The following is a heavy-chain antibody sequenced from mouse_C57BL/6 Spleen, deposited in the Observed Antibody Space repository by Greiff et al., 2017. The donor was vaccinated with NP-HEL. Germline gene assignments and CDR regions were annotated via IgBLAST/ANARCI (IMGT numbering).Heavy chain of an antibody. J-gene: IGHJ4*01. CDR2: IDPCGSYT. Sequence: QVQLQQPGAELVMPGASVKLSCKASGYTFTCYWMPWVKQRPGQGLEWIGEIDPCGSYTNYNEKFKGKSTLTVDKSSSTAYMQLSSLTSEDSAVYYCARFDYGPMDYWGQGTSVTVSS. CDR3: ARFDYGPMDY. D-gene: IGHD2-4*01. V-gene: IGHV1-69*01. CDR1: GYTFTCYW.